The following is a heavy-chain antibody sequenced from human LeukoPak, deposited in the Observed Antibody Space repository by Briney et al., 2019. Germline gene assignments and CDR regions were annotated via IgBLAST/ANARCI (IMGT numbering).Heavy chain of an antibody. Sequence: ASVKVSCKASGGTFSSYAISWVRQAPGQGLEWMGGIIPIFGTANYAQKLQGRVTITADESTSTAYMELSSLRSEDTAVYYCARAAEPYCSGGSCFFTEDCWGQGTLVTVSS. CDR2: IIPIFGTA. CDR3: ARAAEPYCSGGSCFFTEDC. D-gene: IGHD2-15*01. V-gene: IGHV1-69*13. CDR1: GGTFSSYA. J-gene: IGHJ4*02.